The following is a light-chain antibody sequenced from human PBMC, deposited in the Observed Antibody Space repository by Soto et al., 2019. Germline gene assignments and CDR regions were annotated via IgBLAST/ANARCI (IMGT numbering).Light chain of an antibody. J-gene: IGLJ1*01. CDR2: DVS. CDR3: SSSTV. Sequence: QSVLTQPASVSGSPGQSITISCTGTSSDVGGYNYVSWYQQHPGKAPKLMIYDVSNRPSGVSNRFSGSKPGNTASLTISVLQAEDEADYYCSSSTVFRTVTKVT. V-gene: IGLV2-14*01. CDR1: SSDVGGYNY.